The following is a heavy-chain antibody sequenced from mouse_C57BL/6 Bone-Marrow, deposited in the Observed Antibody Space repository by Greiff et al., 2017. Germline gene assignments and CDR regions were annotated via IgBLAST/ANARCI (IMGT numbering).Heavy chain of an antibody. Sequence: QDQLQQSGPELVKPGASVKLSCKASGYTFTSYDINWVKQRPGQGLEWIGWIYPSDGSTKYNEKLKGRSTLTVDTSSSTAYMELHSLTSEDSAVYFGARERAPYDCPAWFAYWGQGTLVTVSA. CDR2: IYPSDGST. CDR3: ARERAPYDCPAWFAY. D-gene: IGHD2-4*01. V-gene: IGHV1-85*01. J-gene: IGHJ3*01. CDR1: GYTFTSYD.